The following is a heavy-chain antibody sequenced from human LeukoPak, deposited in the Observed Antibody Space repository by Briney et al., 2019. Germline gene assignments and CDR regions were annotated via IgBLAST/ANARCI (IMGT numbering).Heavy chain of an antibody. V-gene: IGHV3-53*01. J-gene: IGHJ4*02. CDR2: IYSDGRT. CDR3: ARDFDFWSGPDY. CDR1: GVTVSSNY. D-gene: IGHD3-3*01. Sequence: GGSLRLSCAASGVTVSSNYISWVRQAPGKGLEWVSVIYSDGRTYYTDSVKGRFTISKDNAKNSLYLQMNSLRAEDTAVYYCARDFDFWSGPDYWGQGTLVTVSS.